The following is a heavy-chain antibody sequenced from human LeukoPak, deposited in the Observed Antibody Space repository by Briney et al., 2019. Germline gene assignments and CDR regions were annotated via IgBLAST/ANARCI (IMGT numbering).Heavy chain of an antibody. J-gene: IGHJ6*02. CDR2: ISGSGARA. D-gene: IGHD2-21*01. CDR3: AKEVVIGETNSYYYGMDV. Sequence: PGGSLRLSCAASGFNFRGYAMSWVRQAPGKGLEWVSAISGSGARAHYGESVRGRFTISRDNSQNTLHLQMNSLRADDTAVYYCAKEVVIGETNSYYYGMDVWGQGTTVTVSS. V-gene: IGHV3-23*01. CDR1: GFNFRGYA.